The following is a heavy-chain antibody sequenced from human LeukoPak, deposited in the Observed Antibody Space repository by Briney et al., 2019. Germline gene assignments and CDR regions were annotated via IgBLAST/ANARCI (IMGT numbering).Heavy chain of an antibody. CDR3: AKDRTVGASYWYFDL. J-gene: IGHJ2*01. D-gene: IGHD1-26*01. Sequence: GGSLRLSCAASGFSFSSYSMNWVRQAPGKGLEWVSYISTSSSNIYYADSVKGRFTISRDSSRNTLFLHMNTLRAEDTAIYYCAKDRTVGASYWYFDLWGRGTLVTVSS. CDR1: GFSFSSYS. V-gene: IGHV3-48*01. CDR2: ISTSSSNI.